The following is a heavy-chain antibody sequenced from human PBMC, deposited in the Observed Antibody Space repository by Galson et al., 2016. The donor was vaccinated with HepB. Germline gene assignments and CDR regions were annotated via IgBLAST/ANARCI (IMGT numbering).Heavy chain of an antibody. CDR1: GASVSSGGYH. CDR3: ATRISPRPFDI. J-gene: IGHJ3*02. D-gene: IGHD6-6*01. CDR2: IFTYGST. Sequence: TLSLTCSVSGASVSSGGYHWTWIRQSAGKGLEWVGRIFTYGSTNYNPSLRSRATVSLDTSKNQFSLMLDSMTAADSGIYYCATRISPRPFDIWGRGTMVTVSS. V-gene: IGHV4-61*02.